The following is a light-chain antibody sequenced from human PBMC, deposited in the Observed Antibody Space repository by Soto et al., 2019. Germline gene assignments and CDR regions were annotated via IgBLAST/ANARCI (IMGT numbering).Light chain of an antibody. CDR2: DAS. CDR1: QSVNKW. Sequence: DIQMTQSPSTLSASVGDRVTITCRASQSVNKWLAWFQQKPGKVPKLLIFDASTLQTGVPSRFGGGGSGTEFTLTISSLEPEDFAVYYCQQRSNWPPITFGQGTRLEI. J-gene: IGKJ5*01. CDR3: QQRSNWPPIT. V-gene: IGKV1-5*01.